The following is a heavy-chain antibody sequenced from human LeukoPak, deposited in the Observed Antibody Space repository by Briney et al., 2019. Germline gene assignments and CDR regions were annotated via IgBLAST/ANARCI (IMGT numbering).Heavy chain of an antibody. J-gene: IGHJ5*02. D-gene: IGHD3-10*01. Sequence: GGSLRVSCAGSVFMFSSYAMSWVRQAPGKGLEWVSAISGSGDSTYYADSVKGRFTISRDNSMNTLYLQMNSLRAEDTAIYYCAKESSIMTSWGQGTLVTVSS. CDR2: ISGSGDST. V-gene: IGHV3-23*01. CDR1: VFMFSSYA. CDR3: AKESSIMTS.